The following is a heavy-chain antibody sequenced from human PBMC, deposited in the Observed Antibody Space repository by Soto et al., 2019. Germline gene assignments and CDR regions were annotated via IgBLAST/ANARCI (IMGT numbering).Heavy chain of an antibody. CDR3: ASGKCSGYDNGVFDY. J-gene: IGHJ4*02. CDR1: GGTFSSYT. V-gene: IGHV1-69*02. CDR2: IIPILGIA. Sequence: QVQLVQSGAEVKKPGYSVKVSCKASGGTFSSYTISWVRQAPGQGLEWMGRIIPILGIANYAQKFQGRVTITADKSTSTAYMELSSLRSEDTAVYYCASGKCSGYDNGVFDYWGQGTLVTVSS. D-gene: IGHD5-12*01.